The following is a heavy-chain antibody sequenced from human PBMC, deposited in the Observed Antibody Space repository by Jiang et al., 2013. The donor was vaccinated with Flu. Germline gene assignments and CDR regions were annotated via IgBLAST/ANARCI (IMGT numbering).Heavy chain of an antibody. CDR1: GGPINRSSYY. V-gene: IGHV4-39*07. CDR2: ISYSGST. J-gene: IGHJ5*02. Sequence: GSGLVKPSETLSLTCTVSGGPINRSSYYWGWIRQPPGKGLEWIGTISYSGSTYYNPSLKSRVTMSLDTSKNQFSLNLSSVTAADSAVYYCARDLSPTYSSVSYGDWFDPGPGNPGRRLL. CDR3: ARDLSPTYSSVSYGDWFDP. D-gene: IGHD3-22*01.